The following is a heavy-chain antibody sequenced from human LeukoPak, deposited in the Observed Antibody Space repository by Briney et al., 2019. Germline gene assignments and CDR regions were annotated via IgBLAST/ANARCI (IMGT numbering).Heavy chain of an antibody. CDR1: GGSISSYY. CDR3: ARDRERKQQLGGGWFDP. V-gene: IGHV4-59*01. D-gene: IGHD6-13*01. Sequence: SETLSLTCTVPGGSISSYYWSWIRQPPGKGLEWIGYVYYSGSTNYNPSLKSRVTISVDTSKNQFSLKLSSVTAADTAVYYCARDRERKQQLGGGWFDPWGQGTLVTVSS. J-gene: IGHJ5*02. CDR2: VYYSGST.